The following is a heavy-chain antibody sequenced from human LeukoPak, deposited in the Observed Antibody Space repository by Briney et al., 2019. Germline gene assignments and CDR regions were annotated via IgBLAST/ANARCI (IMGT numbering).Heavy chain of an antibody. V-gene: IGHV3-53*01. CDR3: ARGVDNWNYFDY. D-gene: IGHD1-20*01. CDR1: GFTFSDHY. J-gene: IGHJ4*02. CDR2: IYSGGST. Sequence: GGSLRLSCAASGFTFSDHYMDWVRQAPGKGLEWVSVIYSGGSTYYADSVRGRFTISRDNSKNTLYLQMNSLRAEDTAVYYCARGVDNWNYFDYWGQGTLVTVSS.